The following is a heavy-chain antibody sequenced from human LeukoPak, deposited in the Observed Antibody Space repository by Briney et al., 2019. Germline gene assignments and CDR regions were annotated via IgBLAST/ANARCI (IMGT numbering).Heavy chain of an antibody. CDR3: GRVDRYHFYLDV. CDR1: GGTFRTYS. Sequence: GASVKVSCKASGGTFRTYSVTWVRQAPGQGLEWMGGIIPIFGTPDYAQKFQGRVKVTTDDATGTAYMELSSLMSEDTAIYYCGRVDRYHFYLDVWGKGTPVTVSS. J-gene: IGHJ6*03. V-gene: IGHV1-69*05. CDR2: IIPIFGTP.